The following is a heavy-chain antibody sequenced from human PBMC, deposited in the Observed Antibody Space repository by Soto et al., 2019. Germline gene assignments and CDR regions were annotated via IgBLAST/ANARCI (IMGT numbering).Heavy chain of an antibody. CDR1: GYTFTSYG. CDR3: ARWVGRTGGSCYNVFDY. V-gene: IGHV1-18*04. D-gene: IGHD2-15*01. Sequence: ASVKVSCKASGYTFTSYGISWVRQAPGQGLEWMGWISAYNGNTNYAQKLQGRVTMTTDTSTSTAYMELRSLRSDDTAVYYCARWVGRTGGSCYNVFDYWGPGTMVTVFS. J-gene: IGHJ4*02. CDR2: ISAYNGNT.